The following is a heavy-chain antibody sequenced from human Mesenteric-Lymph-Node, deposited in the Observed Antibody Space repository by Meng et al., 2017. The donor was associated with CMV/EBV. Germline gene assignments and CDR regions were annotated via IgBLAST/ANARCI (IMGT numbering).Heavy chain of an antibody. J-gene: IGHJ4*02. D-gene: IGHD3-9*01. V-gene: IGHV1-2*06. Sequence: QVQLVQSGAEVKKPGASVRVCCKASGYTFIDYYINWVRQAPGQGLEWMGRINPKTGGRSYAQNFQGRVTMTRDTSINTAYMEVNRLNSDDTAMYYCARDRDTDWYSPFDYWGPGTLVTVSS. CDR2: INPKTGGR. CDR3: ARDRDTDWYSPFDY. CDR1: GYTFIDYY.